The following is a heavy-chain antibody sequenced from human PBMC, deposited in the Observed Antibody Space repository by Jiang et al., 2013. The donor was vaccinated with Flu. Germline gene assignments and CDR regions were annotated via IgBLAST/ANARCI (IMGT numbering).Heavy chain of an antibody. J-gene: IGHJ4*02. CDR2: INLSVGTT. CDR3: ARPLVPGSYYLAGH. Sequence: QLVESGAEVEKPGASVKVSCKASGDTFTNYFMHWMRQAPGQGLEWMGIINLSVGTTSYAQKFQGRVTMTRDTSTSTVYMELNSLTSEDTAVYYCARPLVPGSYYLAGHWGQGTPVTVSS. D-gene: IGHD3-10*01. V-gene: IGHV1-46*01. CDR1: GDTFTNYF.